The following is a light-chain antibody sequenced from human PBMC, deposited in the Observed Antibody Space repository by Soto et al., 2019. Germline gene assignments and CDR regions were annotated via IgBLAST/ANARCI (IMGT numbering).Light chain of an antibody. J-gene: IGKJ2*01. V-gene: IGKV3D-15*01. Sequence: EIVMTQSPATLSVSPGKRATLSCRASQSVSSNLAWYQQKPGQAPRLLIYGASTRATGIPARFSGSGSWTEFTLTISSLQSEDFAVYYCQQYNNWPYTFGQGTKLEIK. CDR2: GAS. CDR3: QQYNNWPYT. CDR1: QSVSSN.